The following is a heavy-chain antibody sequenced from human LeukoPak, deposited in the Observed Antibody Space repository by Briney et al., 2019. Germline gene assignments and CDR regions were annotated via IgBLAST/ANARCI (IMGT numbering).Heavy chain of an antibody. CDR1: GASISSGGYY. V-gene: IGHV4-31*03. CDR3: ARDYCSSTSCYLFDY. Sequence: PSETLSLTCTVTGASISSGGYYWRWLRQHPGKGLEWIGYIYYSGSTYYNPSLKSRVTISVDTSKNQFSLKLSSVTAADTAVYYCARDYCSSTSCYLFDYWGQGTLVTVSS. CDR2: IYYSGST. D-gene: IGHD2-2*01. J-gene: IGHJ4*02.